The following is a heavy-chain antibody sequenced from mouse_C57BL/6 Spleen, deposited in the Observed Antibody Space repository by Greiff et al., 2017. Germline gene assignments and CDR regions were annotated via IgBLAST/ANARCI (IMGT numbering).Heavy chain of an antibody. CDR3: TPLYYGYDVGAY. J-gene: IGHJ3*01. CDR1: GFTFSDAW. Sequence: EVQLQQSGGGLVQPGGSMKLSCAASGFTFSDAWMDWVRQSPEKGLEWVAEIRNKANNHATYYAESVKGRFTISRDDSKSSVYLQMNSLRAEDTGIYYCTPLYYGYDVGAYWGQGTLVTVSA. V-gene: IGHV6-6*01. D-gene: IGHD2-2*01. CDR2: IRNKANNHAT.